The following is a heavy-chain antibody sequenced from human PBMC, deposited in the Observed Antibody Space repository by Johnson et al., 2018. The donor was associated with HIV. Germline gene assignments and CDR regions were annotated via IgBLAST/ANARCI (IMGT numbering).Heavy chain of an antibody. CDR1: GFTFDDYG. J-gene: IGHJ3*02. CDR2: VNWISGII. Sequence: EVQVVESGGGVVRPGGSLRLSCAASGFTFDDYGMSWVRQALGKGLEWGSGVNWISGIIGYAASVQVRFTISRDNAKNSLSLQMNSLRAEDTALYYCAKDMERYSYGPDAFDIWGQGTMVTVSS. CDR3: AKDMERYSYGPDAFDI. D-gene: IGHD5-18*01. V-gene: IGHV3-20*04.